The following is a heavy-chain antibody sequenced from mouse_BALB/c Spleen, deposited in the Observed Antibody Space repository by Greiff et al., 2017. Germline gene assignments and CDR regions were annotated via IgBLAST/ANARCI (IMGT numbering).Heavy chain of an antibody. V-gene: IGHV1-69*01. CDR3: ARSDY. J-gene: IGHJ4*01. CDR1: GYTFTDYW. Sequence: QVQLQQPGAELVMPGASVKMSCKASGYTFTDYWMHWVKQRPGQGLEWIGAIDTSDSYTSYNQKFKGKATLTVDESSSTAYMQLSSLTSEDSAVYYCARSDYWGQGTSVTVSS. CDR2: IDTSDSYT.